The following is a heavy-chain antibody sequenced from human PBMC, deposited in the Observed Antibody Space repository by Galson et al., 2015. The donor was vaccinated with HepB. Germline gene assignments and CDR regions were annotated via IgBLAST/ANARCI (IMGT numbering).Heavy chain of an antibody. CDR1: GYTFSSYA. Sequence: SVKVSCKASGYTFSSYAMNWVRQAPGQGLEWMGWINTNTGNPTYAQGFTGRFVFSLDTSVSTAYLQISGLKAEDTAVYYCARQYSSSWSSGGYWGQGTLVTVSS. CDR3: ARQYSSSWSSGGY. D-gene: IGHD6-13*01. J-gene: IGHJ4*02. CDR2: INTNTGNP. V-gene: IGHV7-4-1*02.